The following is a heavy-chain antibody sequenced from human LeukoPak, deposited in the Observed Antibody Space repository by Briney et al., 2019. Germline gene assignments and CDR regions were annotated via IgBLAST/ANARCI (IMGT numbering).Heavy chain of an antibody. Sequence: PSETLSLTCAVSGDSISSGAYSWNWIRQPPGRGLEWIGYIYYSGSSSYSPSLKSRVTISVDKSKNQFSLKLSSVTAADTAVYYCARSDGYGLVGIWGQGTMVTVSS. CDR2: IYYSGSS. CDR1: GDSISSGAYS. CDR3: ARSDGYGLVGI. D-gene: IGHD3-10*01. J-gene: IGHJ3*02. V-gene: IGHV4-30-4*07.